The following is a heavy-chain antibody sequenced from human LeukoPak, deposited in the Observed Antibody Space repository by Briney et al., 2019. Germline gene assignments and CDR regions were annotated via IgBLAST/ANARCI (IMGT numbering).Heavy chain of an antibody. CDR1: GFTFDCCG. Sequence: PGGSLTLSCAASGFTFDCCGMHWVRQAPGKGLEWVAFIRNVGNDKYYADSVKGRFFISRDNSKNTLHLQMNSLRAEDTAVYYCARDSHGDYGGSFDYWGQGTLVTVSS. D-gene: IGHD4-17*01. CDR3: ARDSHGDYGGSFDY. J-gene: IGHJ4*02. V-gene: IGHV3-30*02. CDR2: IRNVGNDK.